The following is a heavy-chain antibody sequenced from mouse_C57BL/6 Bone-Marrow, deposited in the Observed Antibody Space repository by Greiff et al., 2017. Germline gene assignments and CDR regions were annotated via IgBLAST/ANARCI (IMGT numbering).Heavy chain of an antibody. CDR3: TTWYYGNYGFAY. CDR1: GFNIKDDY. D-gene: IGHD2-1*01. CDR2: IDPENGDT. Sequence: EVQLQQSGAELVRPGASVKLSCTASGFNIKDDYMHWVKQRPEQGLEWIGWIDPENGDTEYASKFQGKATITADTSSNTAYLQLSSLTSEDTAVYYCTTWYYGNYGFAYWGQGTLVTVSA. V-gene: IGHV14-4*01. J-gene: IGHJ3*01.